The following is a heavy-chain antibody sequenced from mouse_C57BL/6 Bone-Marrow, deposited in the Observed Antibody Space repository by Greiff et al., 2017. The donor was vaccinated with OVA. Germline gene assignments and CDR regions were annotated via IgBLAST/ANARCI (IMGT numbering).Heavy chain of an antibody. Sequence: QVQLQQPGAELVKPGASVKLSCKASGYTFTSYWMQWVKQRPGQGLEWVGEIDPSDSYTNYNQKFKGKATLTVETSSSTAYMQLSRLKSEDSAVYYCAREGEDDYDDGDVSYAMDYWGQGTSVTVSS. V-gene: IGHV1-50*01. CDR3: AREGEDDYDDGDVSYAMDY. J-gene: IGHJ4*01. CDR1: GYTFTSYW. CDR2: IDPSDSYT. D-gene: IGHD2-4*01.